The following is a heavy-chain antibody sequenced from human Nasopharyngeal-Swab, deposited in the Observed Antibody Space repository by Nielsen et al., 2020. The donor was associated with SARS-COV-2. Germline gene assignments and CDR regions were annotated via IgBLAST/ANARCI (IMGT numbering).Heavy chain of an antibody. D-gene: IGHD3-10*01. CDR1: GFVFRTSS. J-gene: IGHJ6*03. CDR2: ISVDGRNS. V-gene: IGHV3-30*04. Sequence: GESLKISCAASGFVFRTSSMHWVRLAPGKGLEWVALISVDGRNSNYADSVKGRFIISRDNSEKTVDLQMNSLRGEDTAVYYCARARGYLTHYYMDVWGSGTTVTVSS. CDR3: ARARGYLTHYYMDV.